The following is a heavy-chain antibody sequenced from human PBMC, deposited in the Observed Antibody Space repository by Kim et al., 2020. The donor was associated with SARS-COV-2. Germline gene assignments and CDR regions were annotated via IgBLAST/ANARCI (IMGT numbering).Heavy chain of an antibody. Sequence: GGSLRLSCAASGFTFDDYAMHWVRQAPGKGLEWVSGISWNSGSIGYADSVKGRFTISRDNAKNSLYLQMNSLRAEDTALYYCARKQNPGGGSGSYYTSYYYYGMDVWGQGTTVTVSS. J-gene: IGHJ6*02. CDR3: ARKQNPGGGSGSYYTSYYYYGMDV. D-gene: IGHD3-10*01. CDR1: GFTFDDYA. V-gene: IGHV3-9*01. CDR2: ISWNSGSI.